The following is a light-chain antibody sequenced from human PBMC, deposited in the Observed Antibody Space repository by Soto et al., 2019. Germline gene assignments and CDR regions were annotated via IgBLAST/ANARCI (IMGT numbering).Light chain of an antibody. V-gene: IGKV1-39*01. Sequence: DIQMTQSPSSLSASVGDRVTITCRASQSISSYLNWYQQKPGKAPKLLIYAAYSLQSGVQSRFSGSGSGTDFTLTIRSLQPEDFATYYCKQSYSTALTFGGGTKVDIK. CDR1: QSISSY. J-gene: IGKJ4*01. CDR2: AAY. CDR3: KQSYSTALT.